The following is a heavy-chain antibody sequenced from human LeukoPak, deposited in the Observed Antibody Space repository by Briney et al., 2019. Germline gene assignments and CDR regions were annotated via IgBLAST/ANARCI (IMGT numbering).Heavy chain of an antibody. CDR2: IKEDGSEI. CDR1: GFTFNTDW. V-gene: IGHV3-7*03. Sequence: GESLRLSCAASGFTFNTDWISWVRQAPGKGLEWVANIKEDGSEIYYVDSVKGRFTISRDNAKNSLYLQMNSLRAEDTAVYYCARGVYYFDYWGQGTLVTVSS. CDR3: ARGVYYFDY. D-gene: IGHD2/OR15-2a*01. J-gene: IGHJ4*02.